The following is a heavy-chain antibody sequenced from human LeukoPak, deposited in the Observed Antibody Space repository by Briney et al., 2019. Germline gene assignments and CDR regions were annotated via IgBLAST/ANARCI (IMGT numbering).Heavy chain of an antibody. CDR2: ININTGNP. D-gene: IGHD2-2*01. J-gene: IGHJ5*02. CDR3: TRDRKPIVVVPAAKYNWFDP. V-gene: IGHV7-4-1*02. CDR1: GYTFTSYA. Sequence: ASVKVSCKASGYTFTSYAMNWVRQAPGQGLEWMGLININTGNPTHAQGFTGAFVFSLDTYVSTAYLKISSLKAEDTAVYYCTRDRKPIVVVPAAKYNWFDPWGQGTLVTVSS.